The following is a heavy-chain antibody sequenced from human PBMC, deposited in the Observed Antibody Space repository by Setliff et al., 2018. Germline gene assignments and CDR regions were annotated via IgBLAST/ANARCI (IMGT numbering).Heavy chain of an antibody. CDR1: GGSFSGYY. CDR3: ARRPTGPGAPFDI. Sequence: SETLSLTCAVYGGSFSGYYWSWIRQPPGKGLEWLGELNHSGSTNCNPSLKSRVTISMETSKNQFSLKLTSVTAADTALYFCARRPTGPGAPFDIWGHGTMVTVSS. V-gene: IGHV4-34*01. CDR2: LNHSGST. D-gene: IGHD3-10*01. J-gene: IGHJ3*02.